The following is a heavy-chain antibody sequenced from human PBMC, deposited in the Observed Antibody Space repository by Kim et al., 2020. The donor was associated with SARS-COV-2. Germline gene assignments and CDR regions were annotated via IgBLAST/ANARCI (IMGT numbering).Heavy chain of an antibody. Sequence: ADSVKGRFTISRDNSKKTLYLQMNSLRAEDTAVYYCARTDYDSSGYYVDSWGQGTLVTVSS. J-gene: IGHJ4*02. CDR3: ARTDYDSSGYYVDS. D-gene: IGHD3-22*01. V-gene: IGHV3-53*01.